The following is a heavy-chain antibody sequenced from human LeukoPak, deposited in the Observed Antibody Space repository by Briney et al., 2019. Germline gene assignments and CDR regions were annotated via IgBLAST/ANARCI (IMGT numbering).Heavy chain of an antibody. CDR2: VYHSGST. J-gene: IGHJ4*02. CDR3: ARNDSSGYFDY. CDR1: DYSISSGNY. Sequence: SETLSLTCAVSDYSISSGNYGGWIRQPPGKGLEWIGSVYHSGSTHYSPSLKSRVTIAVDTSKNQFSLKLSSVTAADTAVYYCARNDSSGYFDYWGQGTLVTVSS. D-gene: IGHD3-22*01. V-gene: IGHV4-38-2*01.